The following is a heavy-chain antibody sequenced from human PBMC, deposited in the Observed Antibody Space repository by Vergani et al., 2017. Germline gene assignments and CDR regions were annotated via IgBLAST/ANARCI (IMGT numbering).Heavy chain of an antibody. V-gene: IGHV3-23*01. CDR2: ISGSGGNT. D-gene: IGHD2-2*01. CDR1: GFPFSSYA. Sequence: EVQLLESGGGLVQPGGSLRLSCAASGFPFSSYAMSWVRQVPGKGLEWVSGISGSGGNTYYANSVKGRFTISRDNSKNTLYLQRNSLRADDTAVYYCAKGVYCSSTSCYEGRGYYYGMGVWSQGSTVTFSS. CDR3: AKGVYCSSTSCYEGRGYYYGMGV. J-gene: IGHJ6*02.